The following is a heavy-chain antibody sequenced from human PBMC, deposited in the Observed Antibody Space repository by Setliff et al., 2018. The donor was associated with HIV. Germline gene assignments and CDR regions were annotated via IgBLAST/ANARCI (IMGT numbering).Heavy chain of an antibody. V-gene: IGHV4-38-2*02. D-gene: IGHD3-10*01. CDR3: ARDLLWFGEFGIVRWFDP. CDR1: GYSISSGYY. CDR2: IYHSGST. Sequence: PSETQSLTCSVSGYSISSGYYWGWIRQPPGKGLEWIGSIYHSGSTYYNPSVQSPVTISVDTSKNQFSLKLTSVTAADTAVYYCARDLLWFGEFGIVRWFDPWGPGALVTSPQ. J-gene: IGHJ5*02.